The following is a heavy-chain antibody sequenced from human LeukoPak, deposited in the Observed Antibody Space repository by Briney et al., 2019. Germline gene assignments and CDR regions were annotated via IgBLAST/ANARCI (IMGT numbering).Heavy chain of an antibody. CDR3: ARESRYYDSSGYYRQGDFDY. CDR1: EYTFTSYA. D-gene: IGHD3-22*01. Sequence: ASVTVSCKASEYTFTSYAMHWVRQAPGQRLEWMGWINAGNGNTKYSQEFQGRVTITRDTSASTAYMELSSLRSEDMAVYYCARESRYYDSSGYYRQGDFDYWGQGTLVTVSS. V-gene: IGHV1-3*03. CDR2: INAGNGNT. J-gene: IGHJ4*02.